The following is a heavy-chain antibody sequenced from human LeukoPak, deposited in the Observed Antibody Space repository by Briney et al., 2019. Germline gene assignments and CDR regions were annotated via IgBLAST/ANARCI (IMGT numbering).Heavy chain of an antibody. J-gene: IGHJ6*03. Sequence: PGGSLRLSCAVSEFTFSSYEMNWVRQAPGKGLEWVSFISSSGGIIDYADSVKGRFTISRDNTKNSLYLQMNSLRAEDTALYYCARAPLWSGYLYYMDVWGKGTTVTVSS. V-gene: IGHV3-48*03. CDR1: EFTFSSYE. CDR2: ISSSGGII. CDR3: ARAPLWSGYLYYMDV. D-gene: IGHD3-3*01.